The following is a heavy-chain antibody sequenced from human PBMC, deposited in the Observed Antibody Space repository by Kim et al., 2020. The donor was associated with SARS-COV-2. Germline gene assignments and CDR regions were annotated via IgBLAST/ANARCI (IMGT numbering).Heavy chain of an antibody. J-gene: IGHJ4*02. V-gene: IGHV1-69*04. D-gene: IGHD5-12*01. Sequence: SVKVSCKASGGTFSSYAISWVRQAPGQGLEWMGRIIPILGIANYAQKFQGRVTITADKSTSTAYMELSSLRSEDTAVYYCARDRDGYNNFDYWGQGTLVTVSS. CDR1: GGTFSSYA. CDR3: ARDRDGYNNFDY. CDR2: IIPILGIA.